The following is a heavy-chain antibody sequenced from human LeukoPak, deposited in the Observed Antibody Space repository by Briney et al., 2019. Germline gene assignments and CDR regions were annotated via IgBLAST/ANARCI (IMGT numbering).Heavy chain of an antibody. CDR2: IRYDGNNK. J-gene: IGHJ4*02. D-gene: IGHD1-14*01. Sequence: QPGGSLRLSCGASGFTFSNYGMLWVRQAPGKGLEWVAFIRYDGNNKLYADSMKGRFTISRDNSKNTLYLHINSLRAEDTAVYYCVKDNPLDYWGQGTLVIVSS. CDR1: GFTFSNYG. CDR3: VKDNPLDY. V-gene: IGHV3-30*02.